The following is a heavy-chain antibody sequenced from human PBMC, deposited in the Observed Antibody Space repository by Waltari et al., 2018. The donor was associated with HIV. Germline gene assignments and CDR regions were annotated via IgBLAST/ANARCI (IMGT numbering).Heavy chain of an antibody. CDR2: ISRDGSSK. CDR3: AREGIVAAPFDF. D-gene: IGHD2-15*01. V-gene: IGHV3-30*01. CDR1: GFLFSDFA. J-gene: IGHJ4*02. Sequence: QVQLVESGGGLVQPGGSLRRSCAASGFLFSDFARHWVRKAPGKGLEWVAVISRDGSSKYYADSVQGRFTISRDNSKNSLHLHMNSLRPKDTAVYYCAREGIVAAPFDFWGLGTLVTVSS.